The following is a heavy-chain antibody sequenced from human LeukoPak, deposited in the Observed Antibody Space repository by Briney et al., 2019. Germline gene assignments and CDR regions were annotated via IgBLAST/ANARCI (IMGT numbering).Heavy chain of an antibody. Sequence: PGGSLRLSCAASGFTFSSYSMNWVRQAPGKGLEWVSSISSSSSYIYYADSVKGRFTISRDNAKNSLYLQMNSLRAEDTAVYYCAKGGYYDILTGGYYFDYWGQGTLVTVSS. CDR3: AKGGYYDILTGGYYFDY. D-gene: IGHD3-9*01. V-gene: IGHV3-21*01. CDR1: GFTFSSYS. J-gene: IGHJ4*02. CDR2: ISSSSSYI.